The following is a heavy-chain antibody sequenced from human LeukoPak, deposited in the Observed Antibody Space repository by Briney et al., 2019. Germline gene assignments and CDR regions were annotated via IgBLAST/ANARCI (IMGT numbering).Heavy chain of an antibody. V-gene: IGHV1-8*01. D-gene: IGHD6-6*01. CDR3: ARGLVGAAARLVY. CDR2: MNPNSGNT. Sequence: ASVKVSCKASGYTFSTYDINWVRQASGQGLERKGWMNPNSGNTGYAQKFQGRVTMTRSTSINTAYMELSSLKSDDTAVYYCARGLVGAAARLVYWGQGTLVTVSS. CDR1: GYTFSTYD. J-gene: IGHJ4*02.